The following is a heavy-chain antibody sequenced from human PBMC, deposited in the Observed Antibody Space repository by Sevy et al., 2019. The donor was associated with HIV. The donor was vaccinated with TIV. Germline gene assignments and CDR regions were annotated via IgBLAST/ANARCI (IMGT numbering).Heavy chain of an antibody. CDR2: ISYDGSNK. D-gene: IGHD6-13*01. CDR1: GFTFSSYA. V-gene: IGHV3-30-3*01. CDR3: ARGIAASDAFDI. Sequence: GGSLRLSCAASGFTFSSYAMHWVRQAPGKGLEWVAVISYDGSNKYYADSVKGRFTISRDNSKNTLYLQMNSLGAEDTAVYYCARGIAASDAFDIWGQGTMVTVSS. J-gene: IGHJ3*02.